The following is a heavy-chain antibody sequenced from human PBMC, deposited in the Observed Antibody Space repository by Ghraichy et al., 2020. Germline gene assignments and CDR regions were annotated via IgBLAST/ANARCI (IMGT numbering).Heavy chain of an antibody. J-gene: IGHJ4*02. Sequence: GGSLRLSCAASGFTFSDHAMHWVRRAPGKGLEWVAVISKDGTNKYNADSVKGRFSISRDNSKNTLYLQMNSLRAEDMAVYYCARDRFQTTGTFFDFWGQGTLVTVS. V-gene: IGHV3-30-3*01. D-gene: IGHD4-17*01. CDR1: GFTFSDHA. CDR3: ARDRFQTTGTFFDF. CDR2: ISKDGTNK.